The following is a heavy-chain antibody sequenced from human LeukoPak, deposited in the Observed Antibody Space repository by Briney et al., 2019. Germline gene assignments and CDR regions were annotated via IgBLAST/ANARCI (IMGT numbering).Heavy chain of an antibody. CDR3: ARCTSTSCYNFDY. Sequence: SETLSFTCTVSGGSINSGSYYWNWIRQSAGKGLEWIGHIYTTGSTNYSPSLRSRVTISLDTSKNQFSLKLNSVTAADTAVYYCARCTSTSCYNFDYWGQGTLVTVSS. CDR2: IYTTGST. V-gene: IGHV4-61*09. D-gene: IGHD2-2*02. J-gene: IGHJ4*02. CDR1: GGSINSGSYY.